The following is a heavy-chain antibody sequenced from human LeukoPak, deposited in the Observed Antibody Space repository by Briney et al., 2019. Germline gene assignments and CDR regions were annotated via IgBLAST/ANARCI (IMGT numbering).Heavy chain of an antibody. CDR2: IYYSGST. CDR1: GGSISSGDYY. D-gene: IGHD3-10*01. J-gene: IGHJ5*02. CDR3: ASLFLWFGESISNWFDP. Sequence: SETLSLTCTVSGGSISSGDYYWSWIRQPPGKGLEWIGYIYYSGSTYYNPSLKSRVTISVDTSKNQFSLKLSSVTAADTAVYYCASLFLWFGESISNWFDPWGQGNLVTVSS. V-gene: IGHV4-30-4*08.